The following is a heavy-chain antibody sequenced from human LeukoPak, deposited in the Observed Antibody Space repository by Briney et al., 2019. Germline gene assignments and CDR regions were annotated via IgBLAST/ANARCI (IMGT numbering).Heavy chain of an antibody. J-gene: IGHJ6*03. CDR1: GDSISSSSSY. CDR2: IYYSGST. CDR3: ARVPVAAGPAWYYYYYMDV. V-gene: IGHV4-39*07. D-gene: IGHD6-6*01. Sequence: PSETLSLTCTVPGDSISSSSSYWGWIRQPPGKGLEWIGSIYYSGSTNYNPSLKSRVTISVDTSKNQFSLKLSSVTAADTAVYYCARVPVAAGPAWYYYYYMDVWGKGTTVTVSS.